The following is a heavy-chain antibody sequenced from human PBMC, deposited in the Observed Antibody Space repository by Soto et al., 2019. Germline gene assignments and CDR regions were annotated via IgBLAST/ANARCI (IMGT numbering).Heavy chain of an antibody. V-gene: IGHV4-34*01. CDR2: IDHSGYT. Sequence: QVQLQQWGAGLLKPSETLSLTCAVYGGSFSGYYWNWIRQPPGKGLEWIGEIDHSGYTNYNPSLKSRVTISVDTSKNQFSLRLTSVTAAYTAVYYCARVRDLFDPWGQGTLVTVSS. D-gene: IGHD3-3*01. CDR3: ARVRDLFDP. J-gene: IGHJ5*02. CDR1: GGSFSGYY.